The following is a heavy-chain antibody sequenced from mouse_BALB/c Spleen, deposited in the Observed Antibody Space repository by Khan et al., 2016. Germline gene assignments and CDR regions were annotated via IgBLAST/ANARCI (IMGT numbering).Heavy chain of an antibody. V-gene: IGHV1-77*01. CDR1: GYTFTDYY. Sequence: QVQLKQSGTELPRPGASVKLSCKASGYTFTDYYLHWVKQRTGQGLEWIGEIFPGSGSTYYNEKFKGKASLTADTSSSTAYMQLSSLTSEDSAVYVCAGFNDGYFAMDYGGHGASVPAS. J-gene: IGHJ4*01. D-gene: IGHD2-3*01. CDR2: IFPGSGST. CDR3: AGFNDGYFAMDY.